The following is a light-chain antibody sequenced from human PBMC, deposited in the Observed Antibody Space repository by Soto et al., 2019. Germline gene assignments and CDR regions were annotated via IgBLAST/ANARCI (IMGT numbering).Light chain of an antibody. CDR3: QQYSNWPPLT. CDR2: GAS. CDR1: QSVSGN. Sequence: EVVMTKSPATLSVSPGERATLSCRASQSVSGNLAWYQQKPGQAPRLLIYGASTRATGIPARFSGSVSGSEFTLTISSLQSEDFAVYYCQQYSNWPPLTFGGGTKVEIK. J-gene: IGKJ4*01. V-gene: IGKV3-15*01.